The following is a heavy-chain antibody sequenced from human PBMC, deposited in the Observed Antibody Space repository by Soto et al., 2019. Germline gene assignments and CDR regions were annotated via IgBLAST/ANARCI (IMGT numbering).Heavy chain of an antibody. J-gene: IGHJ6*03. Sequence: GASVKVSCKVSGYTLTELSMHWVRQAPGKGLERMGGFDPEDGETIYAQKLQGRVTMTEDTSTDTAYMELSSLRSEDTAVYYCAITPFSSYDICYYMDVWGKGTTVTVSS. CDR2: FDPEDGET. CDR1: GYTLTELS. V-gene: IGHV1-24*01. D-gene: IGHD3-9*01. CDR3: AITPFSSYDICYYMDV.